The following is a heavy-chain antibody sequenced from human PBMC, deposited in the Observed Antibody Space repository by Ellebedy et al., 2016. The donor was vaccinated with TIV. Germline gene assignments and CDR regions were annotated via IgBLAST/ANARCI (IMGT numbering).Heavy chain of an antibody. D-gene: IGHD4/OR15-4a*01. CDR2: IKGDGTEK. CDR3: ARGGIGAFDY. V-gene: IGHV3-7*01. J-gene: IGHJ4*02. Sequence: GGSLRLSXAASGFIFSENWMSWIRHPPGKGLEWVATIKGDGTEKYYVDSVEGRFTISRDDSKNTLYLQMGSLRSDDMAVYYCARGGIGAFDYWGQGALVTVSS. CDR1: GFIFSENW.